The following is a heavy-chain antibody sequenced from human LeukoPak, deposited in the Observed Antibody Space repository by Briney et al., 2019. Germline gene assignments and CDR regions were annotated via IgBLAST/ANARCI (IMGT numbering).Heavy chain of an antibody. V-gene: IGHV3-23*01. CDR3: AKGGWIAAAGGYFDY. CDR2: ISGSGGST. Sequence: GGSLRLSCAASGFTFSSYAMSWVRQAPGKGLEWVSAISGSGGSTYYADSVKGRFTISRNNSKNTLYLQMNSLRAEDTAVYYCAKGGWIAAAGGYFDYWGQGTLVTVSS. J-gene: IGHJ4*02. CDR1: GFTFSSYA. D-gene: IGHD6-13*01.